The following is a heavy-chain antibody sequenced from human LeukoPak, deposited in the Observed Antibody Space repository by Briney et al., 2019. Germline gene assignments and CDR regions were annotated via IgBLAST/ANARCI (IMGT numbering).Heavy chain of an antibody. J-gene: IGHJ4*02. V-gene: IGHV3-30*03. CDR1: GFTVSSYG. D-gene: IGHD2-21*02. CDR3: ARDGALKVTYFDY. CDR2: ISSDGSNN. Sequence: GGSLRLSCAASGFTVSSYGMDWVRQAPGKGLEWVAVISSDGSNNYYADSVKGRFTISRDNSKNTLYLQMNSLRAEDTAVYYCARDGALKVTYFDYWGQGTLVTVSS.